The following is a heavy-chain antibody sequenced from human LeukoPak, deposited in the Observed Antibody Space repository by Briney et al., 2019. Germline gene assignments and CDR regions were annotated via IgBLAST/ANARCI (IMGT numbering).Heavy chain of an antibody. J-gene: IGHJ4*02. V-gene: IGHV4-4*02. D-gene: IGHD6-19*01. Sequence: SETLSLTCTVSGGSISRGDYYWSWVRQPPGKGLEWIAEIYHTGNTNYNPSLKSRVTISVDKSKNQFSLRVTSLTAADTAVYYCARVNFTSGSFDDWGQGILVTVSS. CDR3: ARVNFTSGSFDD. CDR1: GGSISRGDYY. CDR2: IYHTGNT.